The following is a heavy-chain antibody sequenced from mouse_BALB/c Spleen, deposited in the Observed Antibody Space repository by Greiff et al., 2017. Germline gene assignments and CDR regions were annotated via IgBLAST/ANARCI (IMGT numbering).Heavy chain of an antibody. J-gene: IGHJ2*01. CDR2: ISYDGSN. D-gene: IGHD2-14*01. CDR3: ARTAYYRYDGVDY. V-gene: IGHV3-6*02. Sequence: ESGPGLVKPSQSLSLTCSVTGYSITSGYYWNWIRQFPGNKLEWMGYISYDGSNNYNPYLKNRISITRDTSKNQFFLKLNSVTTEDTATYYCARTAYYRYDGVDYWGQGTTLTVSS. CDR1: GYSITSGYY.